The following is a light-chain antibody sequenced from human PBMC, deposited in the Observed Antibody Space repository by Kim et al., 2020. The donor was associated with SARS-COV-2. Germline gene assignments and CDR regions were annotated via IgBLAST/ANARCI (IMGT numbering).Light chain of an antibody. CDR3: SSYTSSSTPYV. J-gene: IGLJ1*01. V-gene: IGLV2-14*03. CDR2: DVS. Sequence: ISCTETSTDVGGYNYVSWYQQHPGKAPKLMIYDVSNRPSGVSNRFSGSKSGNTASLTISGLQAEDEADYYCSSYTSSSTPYVFGTGTKVTVL. CDR1: STDVGGYNY.